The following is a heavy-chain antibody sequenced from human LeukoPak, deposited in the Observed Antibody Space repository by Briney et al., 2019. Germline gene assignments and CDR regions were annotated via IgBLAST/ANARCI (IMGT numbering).Heavy chain of an antibody. CDR1: GFTFSDYY. CDR2: ISTGGSSI. CDR3: ARFSGSYWGGYYFDY. V-gene: IGHV3-11*01. Sequence: GGSLRLSCAASGFTFSDYYMSWIRQAPGKGLEWISYISTGGSSIHYADSVKGRFTISRDNAKNSLYLQMNSLRAEDTAVYYCARFSGSYWGGYYFDYWGQGTLVTVSS. D-gene: IGHD1-26*01. J-gene: IGHJ4*02.